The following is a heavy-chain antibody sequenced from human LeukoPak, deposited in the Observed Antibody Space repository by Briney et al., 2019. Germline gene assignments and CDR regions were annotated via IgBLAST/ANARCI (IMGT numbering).Heavy chain of an antibody. Sequence: ASVKVSCKASGGTFSSYAISWVRQAPGQGLEWMGRIIPILGIANYAQKFQGRVTITRDTSASTAYMELSSLRSEDTAVYYCARDHSLVVPAATDWYFDLWGRGTLVTVSS. CDR3: ARDHSLVVPAATDWYFDL. D-gene: IGHD2-2*01. J-gene: IGHJ2*01. V-gene: IGHV1-69*04. CDR1: GGTFSSYA. CDR2: IIPILGIA.